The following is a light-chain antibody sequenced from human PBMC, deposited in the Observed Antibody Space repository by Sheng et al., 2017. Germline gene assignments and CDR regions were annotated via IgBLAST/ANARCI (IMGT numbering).Light chain of an antibody. V-gene: IGKV3-20*01. CDR3: QQYGNSPQT. CDR1: QSVRSDY. J-gene: IGKJ1*01. Sequence: EIVLTQSPGTLSLSPGERATLSCRASQSVRSDYLAWYQQKPGQAPRLLIYGASTRATGIPDRFSGSGSGTDFTLTVSRLEPEDFAVYYCQQYGNSPQTFGQGTKVEI. CDR2: GAS.